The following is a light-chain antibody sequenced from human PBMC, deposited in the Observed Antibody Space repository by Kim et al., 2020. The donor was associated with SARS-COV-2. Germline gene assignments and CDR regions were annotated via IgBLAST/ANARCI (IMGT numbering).Light chain of an antibody. CDR3: QAWDSRTVV. Sequence: SYELTQPPSVSVSPGQTASITCSGDKLGDKYACWYQQKPGQSPVLVIYQDSKRPSGIPERFSGSTSGNTATLTISGTQAMEEADYYCQAWDSRTVV. CDR1: KLGDKY. V-gene: IGLV3-1*01. CDR2: QDS. J-gene: IGLJ2*01.